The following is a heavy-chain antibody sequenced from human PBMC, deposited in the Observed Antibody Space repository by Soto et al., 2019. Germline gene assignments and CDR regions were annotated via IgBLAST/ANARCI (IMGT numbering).Heavy chain of an antibody. J-gene: IGHJ4*02. CDR1: GGTFSSYA. CDR2: IIPIFGTA. D-gene: IGHD5-12*01. Sequence: SVKVSCKASGGTFSSYAISWVRQAPGQGLEWMGGIIPIFGTANYAQKFQGRVTITADESMSTAYMELSSLRSEDTAVYYCAGDKFRGYEYYFDYWGQGTLVTVSS. V-gene: IGHV1-69*13. CDR3: AGDKFRGYEYYFDY.